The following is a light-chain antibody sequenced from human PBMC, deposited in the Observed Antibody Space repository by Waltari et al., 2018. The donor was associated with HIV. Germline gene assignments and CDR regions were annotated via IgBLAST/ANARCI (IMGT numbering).Light chain of an antibody. CDR2: GAT. CDR3: QKYNSAPWT. J-gene: IGKJ1*01. CDR1: QGISDH. V-gene: IGKV1-27*01. Sequence: DVQMTQSPSSLSASVGDRVTITCRPSQGISDHLAWYQQRPGRVPQLLIYGATTLQAGVPYRFSGSGAGRDFTLTISSLQPEDAATYYCQKYNSAPWTFGQGTKLEIK.